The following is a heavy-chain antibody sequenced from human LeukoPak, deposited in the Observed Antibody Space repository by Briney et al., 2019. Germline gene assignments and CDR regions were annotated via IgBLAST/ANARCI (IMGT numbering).Heavy chain of an antibody. CDR1: GFTFSSYG. CDR3: ARVRSSGYYLEPYGMDV. J-gene: IGHJ6*02. D-gene: IGHD3-22*01. V-gene: IGHV3-33*08. CDR2: IWYDGSNK. Sequence: GGSLRLSCAASGFTFSSYGMHWVREAPGKGLGWVAVIWYDGSNKYYAASVKGRFTISRDNSKNTLFLQMNSLRAEDTALYYCARVRSSGYYLEPYGMDVWGQGTTVTVSS.